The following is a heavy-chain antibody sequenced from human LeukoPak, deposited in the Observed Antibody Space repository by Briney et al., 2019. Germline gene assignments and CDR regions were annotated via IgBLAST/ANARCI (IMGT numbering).Heavy chain of an antibody. V-gene: IGHV3-48*03. D-gene: IGHD3-9*01. CDR2: ISSSGSSI. CDR1: GFTFNSYE. CDR3: ARDQTYYDILTGSYIYYFDY. Sequence: GGSLRLSCAASGFTFNSYEMNWGRQAPGKGLEWVSYISSSGSSINYADSVKGRFTISRDNANNSLYLQMNSLRAEDTAVYYCARDQTYYDILTGSYIYYFDYWGQGTLVTVSS. J-gene: IGHJ4*02.